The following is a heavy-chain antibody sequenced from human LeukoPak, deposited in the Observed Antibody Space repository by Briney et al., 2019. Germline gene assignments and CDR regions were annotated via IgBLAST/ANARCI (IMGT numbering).Heavy chain of an antibody. V-gene: IGHV4-30-2*01. Sequence: PSQTLSLTCTVSGGSISSGGYYWSWIRQPPGKGLEWIGYIYHSGSTYYNPSLKSRVTISVDRSKNQFSLKLSSVTAADTAVYYCARGAAAGTLWFDYWGQGTLVTVSS. J-gene: IGHJ4*02. CDR3: ARGAAAGTLWFDY. CDR1: GGSISSGGYY. CDR2: IYHSGST. D-gene: IGHD6-13*01.